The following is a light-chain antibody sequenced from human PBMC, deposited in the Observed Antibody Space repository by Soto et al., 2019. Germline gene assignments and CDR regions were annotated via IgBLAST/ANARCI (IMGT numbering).Light chain of an antibody. J-gene: IGKJ1*01. CDR3: QQYFEWPPMT. CDR1: ETVATN. Sequence: EVVMTQSPATLSVSPGERATLSCRASETVATNLAWYQQKPGQAPRLHISGASTRAAGISDRFRGSGSGTEFTLTISSLRSEDSAIYYCQQYFEWPPMTFGQGTKVEI. CDR2: GAS. V-gene: IGKV3-15*01.